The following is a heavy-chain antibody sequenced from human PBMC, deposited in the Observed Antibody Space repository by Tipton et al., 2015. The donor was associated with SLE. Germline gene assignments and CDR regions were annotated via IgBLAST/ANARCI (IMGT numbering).Heavy chain of an antibody. CDR2: SYYSGST. Sequence: TLSLTCTVSGGSISSSSYYWGWIRQPPGKGLEWIGGSYYSGSTYYNPPLQSRVTISVDTSKNQFSLKLSAVTAADTAVYYCARHARSSSWYPPFDPWGQGTLVTVSS. J-gene: IGHJ5*02. CDR3: ARHARSSSWYPPFDP. V-gene: IGHV4-39*01. D-gene: IGHD6-13*01. CDR1: GGSISSSSYY.